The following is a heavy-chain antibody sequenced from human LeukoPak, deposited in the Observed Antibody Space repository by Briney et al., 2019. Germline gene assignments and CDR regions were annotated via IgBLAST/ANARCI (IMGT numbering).Heavy chain of an antibody. CDR2: INTDGSST. Sequence: GGSLRLSCAASGFTFSRYWMHWVRQAPGKGLVWVSRINTDGSSTSYADSVKGRFTISRDNAKNTLYLQLNSLRVEDTAVYYCAKNRGAGSHYYYHMNVWGKGTTVTVSS. V-gene: IGHV3-74*01. J-gene: IGHJ6*03. CDR1: GFTFSRYW. D-gene: IGHD1-26*01. CDR3: AKNRGAGSHYYYHMNV.